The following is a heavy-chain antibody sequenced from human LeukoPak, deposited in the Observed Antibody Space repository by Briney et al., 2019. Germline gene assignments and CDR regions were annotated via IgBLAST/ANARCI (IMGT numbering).Heavy chain of an antibody. CDR1: GFTFSSYA. Sequence: GGSLRLSCAASGFTFSSYAMSWVRQAPGKGLEWVSAISGSGGSTYYADSVKGRFTISRDNSKNTLYLQMNSLRAEDTAVYYCATHLLIVVVPAARQLDDYWGQGTLVTVSS. J-gene: IGHJ4*02. V-gene: IGHV3-23*01. D-gene: IGHD2-2*01. CDR3: ATHLLIVVVPAARQLDDY. CDR2: ISGSGGST.